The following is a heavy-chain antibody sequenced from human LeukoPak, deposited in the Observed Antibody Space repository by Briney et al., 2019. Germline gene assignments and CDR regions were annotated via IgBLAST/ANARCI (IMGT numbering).Heavy chain of an antibody. CDR3: ARGSHYYDSGAYYYQHPFDI. CDR2: INPSGGIT. J-gene: IGHJ3*02. D-gene: IGHD3-22*01. Sequence: ASVKVSCKASGYTFTSYYMHWVRQAPGQGLEGMGIINPSGGITIYAQEFQGRVTMTRDMSTSTVYMELSSLRSEDTAVYYCARGSHYYDSGAYYYQHPFDIWGQGTMVTVSS. CDR1: GYTFTSYY. V-gene: IGHV1-46*01.